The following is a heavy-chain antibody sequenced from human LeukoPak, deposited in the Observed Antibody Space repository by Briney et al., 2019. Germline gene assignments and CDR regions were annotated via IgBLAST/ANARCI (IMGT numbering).Heavy chain of an antibody. V-gene: IGHV1-69*13. CDR1: GGTFSSYA. Sequence: ASVKVSCKASGGTFSSYAISWVRQAPGQGLEWMGGIIPIFGTANYAQKFQGRVTITADESTSTAYMELSSLRSEDTAVYHCARYKADYYGSGSYYGYWGQGTLVTVSS. J-gene: IGHJ4*02. CDR2: IIPIFGTA. CDR3: ARYKADYYGSGSYYGY. D-gene: IGHD3-10*01.